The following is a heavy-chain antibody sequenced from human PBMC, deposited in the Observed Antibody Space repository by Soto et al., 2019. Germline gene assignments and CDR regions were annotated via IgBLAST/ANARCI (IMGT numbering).Heavy chain of an antibody. CDR3: ARLDLLSIAARRLAAPLDY. V-gene: IGHV5-51*01. CDR2: IYPGDSDT. J-gene: IGHJ4*02. CDR1: GYSFTSYW. Sequence: ESLKLSCKGSGYSFTSYWIGWVRQMPVKVLELMGIIYPGDSDTRYSPSFQGQVTISADKSISTAYLQWSSLKASDTAMYYCARLDLLSIAARRLAAPLDYWGQGTLVTVSS. D-gene: IGHD6-6*01.